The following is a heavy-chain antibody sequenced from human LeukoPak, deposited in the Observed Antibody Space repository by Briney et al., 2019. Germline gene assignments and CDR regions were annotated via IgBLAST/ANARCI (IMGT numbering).Heavy chain of an antibody. CDR1: GFTVRSYW. V-gene: IGHV3-74*01. CDR3: ARPITQQLAYYDAFDI. J-gene: IGHJ3*02. D-gene: IGHD6-13*01. Sequence: PGGSLRLSCAVSGFTVRSYWMSWVRQAPGKGLVWVSRISSDGTIISYADSVKGRFTLSRDTAKNSLYLQMNSLRAEDTAVYYCARPITQQLAYYDAFDIWGQGTMVTVSS. CDR2: ISSDGTII.